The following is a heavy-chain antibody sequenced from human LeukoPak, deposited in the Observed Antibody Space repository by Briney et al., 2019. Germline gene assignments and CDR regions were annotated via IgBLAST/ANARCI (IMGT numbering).Heavy chain of an antibody. J-gene: IGHJ6*02. CDR1: GYSTSSYY. CDR2: VYYSGRT. D-gene: IGHD1-26*01. Sequence: SETLSLTCTASGYSTSSYYLSWVRQPPGKGLEWIWYVYYSGRTNYNPSLKSRITISADTTKNQFSLKLSSVTAADTAVYYCARTFSESYYYYGMDVWGQGTTVTVSS. V-gene: IGHV4-59*01. CDR3: ARTFSESYYYYGMDV.